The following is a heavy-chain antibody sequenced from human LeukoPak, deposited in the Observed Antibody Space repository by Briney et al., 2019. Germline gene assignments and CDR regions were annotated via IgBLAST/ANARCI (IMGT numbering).Heavy chain of an antibody. CDR3: GSSPRGYSFYFDY. J-gene: IGHJ4*02. CDR2: IYYSGST. D-gene: IGHD5-18*01. V-gene: IGHV4-59*01. Sequence: PSETLSLTCTVSGGSISSYYWSWIRQPPGKGLEWIGYIYYSGSTNYNPSLKSRVTISVDTSKNQFSLKLSSVTAADTAVYYCGSSPRGYSFYFDYWGQGTLVTVSS. CDR1: GGSISSYY.